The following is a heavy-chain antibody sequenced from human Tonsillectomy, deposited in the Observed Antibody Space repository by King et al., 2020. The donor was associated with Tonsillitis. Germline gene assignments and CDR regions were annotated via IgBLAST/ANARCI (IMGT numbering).Heavy chain of an antibody. D-gene: IGHD3-22*01. CDR3: ARDHWYYDSSGYDAFDI. CDR1: VGSISSGGYY. V-gene: IGHV4-31*03. J-gene: IGHJ3*02. Sequence: VQLQESGPGLVKPSQTLSLTCTVSVGSISSGGYYWSWIRQHPGKGLEWIGYIYYSGSTYYNPSLKSRVTISLDTSKNQFSLKLSSVTAADTAVYYCARDHWYYDSSGYDAFDIRGQGTMVTVSS. CDR2: IYYSGST.